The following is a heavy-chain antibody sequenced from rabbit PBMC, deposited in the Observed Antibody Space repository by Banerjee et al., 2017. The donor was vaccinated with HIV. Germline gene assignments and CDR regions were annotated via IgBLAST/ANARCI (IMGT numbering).Heavy chain of an antibody. D-gene: IGHD4-1*01. CDR1: GFSFSNKCV. CDR3: ARDLAGVIGWNFNL. J-gene: IGHJ4*01. CDR2: IYAGSSGST. V-gene: IGHV1S45*01. Sequence: QQQLEESGGGLVKPEGSLTLSCTASGFSFSNKCVMCWVRQAPGKGLEWIACIYAGSSGSTYYASWVNGRFTIARTSSTTVTLQMTSLTAADTATYFCARDLAGVIGWNFNLWGSGTLVTDS.